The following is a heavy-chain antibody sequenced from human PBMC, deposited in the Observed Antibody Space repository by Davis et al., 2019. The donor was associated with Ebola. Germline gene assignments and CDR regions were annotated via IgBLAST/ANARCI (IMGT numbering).Heavy chain of an antibody. CDR1: GNSFSTHW. CDR3: ASLRRTITGMDDGFDI. CDR2: IYTGDSDT. V-gene: IGHV5-51*01. D-gene: IGHD1-1*01. J-gene: IGHJ3*02. Sequence: GESLKISCKDSGNSFSTHWIGWVRQTPGKGLEWMGLIYTGDSDTRYSPSFRGQVTISADKSFKTAFLQWSSLKASDTAIYYCASLRRTITGMDDGFDIWGQGTMVTVSP.